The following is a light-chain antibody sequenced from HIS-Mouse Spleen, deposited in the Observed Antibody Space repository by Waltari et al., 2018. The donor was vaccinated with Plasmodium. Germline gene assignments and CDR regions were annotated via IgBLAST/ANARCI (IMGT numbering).Light chain of an antibody. CDR2: GAS. J-gene: IGKJ3*01. V-gene: IGKV3-15*01. Sequence: EIVITPSPSTLSVSPGERATLSCRASQSVSSNLAWYQQKPGQAPRLLIYGASTRATGIPARFSGSGSGTEFTLTISSLQSEDFAVYYCQQYNNWSFTFGPGTKVDIK. CDR1: QSVSSN. CDR3: QQYNNWSFT.